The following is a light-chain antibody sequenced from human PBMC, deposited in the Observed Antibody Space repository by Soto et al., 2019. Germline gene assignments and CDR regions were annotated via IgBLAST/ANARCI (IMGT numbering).Light chain of an antibody. CDR2: EVN. CDR3: TSYAGGNIV. J-gene: IGLJ1*01. V-gene: IGLV2-8*01. CDR1: SSDVGGYNY. Sequence: QSALTQPPSASGSPGQSVTISCTGTSSDVGGYNYVSWYQQHPGKVPKLMVYEVNKRPSGVPDRFSGSKSGNTASLTVSGLQAEDEADYYCTSYAGGNIVFGTGTK.